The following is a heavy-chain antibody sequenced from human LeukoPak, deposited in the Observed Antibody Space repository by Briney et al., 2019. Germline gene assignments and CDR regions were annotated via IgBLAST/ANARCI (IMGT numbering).Heavy chain of an antibody. V-gene: IGHV3-7*01. J-gene: IGHJ6*04. Sequence: PGRSLRLSCAASGFTFSNYWMSWVRQAPGKGLEWVADIKEDGTEKYYVDSVKGRFTISRDNAKNSLYLQMNSLRAEDTAVYYCARDIKDIVVVPAARDVWGKGTTVTVSS. CDR1: GFTFSNYW. CDR2: IKEDGTEK. CDR3: ARDIKDIVVVPAARDV. D-gene: IGHD2-2*01.